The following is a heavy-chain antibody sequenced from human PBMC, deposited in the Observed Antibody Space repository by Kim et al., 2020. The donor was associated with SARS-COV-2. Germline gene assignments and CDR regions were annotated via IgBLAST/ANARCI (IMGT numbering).Heavy chain of an antibody. CDR2: INHSGVT. Sequence: SETLSLTCAVSGGSLRGYYWSWIRQPPGKGLEWIGEINHSGVTDYSPSLKNRLTLSLDTSRNQFSPNLSSVTAADTAVYYCARGGEHIVVVMPTNWFDPWGQGTLVTVSS. CDR3: ARGGEHIVVVMPTNWFDP. V-gene: IGHV4-34*01. D-gene: IGHD2-21*01. CDR1: GGSLRGYY. J-gene: IGHJ5*02.